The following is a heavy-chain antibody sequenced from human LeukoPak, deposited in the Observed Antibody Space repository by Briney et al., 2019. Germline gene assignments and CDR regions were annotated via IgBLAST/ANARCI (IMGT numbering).Heavy chain of an antibody. V-gene: IGHV4-34*01. CDR1: GGSFSDYY. D-gene: IGHD6-19*01. CDR3: ARHYSSGWFQDY. J-gene: IGHJ4*02. CDR2: INHSGGT. Sequence: SETLSLTCAVYGGSFSDYYWSWIRQPPGKGLEWIGEINHSGGTNYNPSLKSRVTISVDTSKNQLSLKLSSVTAADTAVYYCARHYSSGWFQDYWGQGTLVTVSS.